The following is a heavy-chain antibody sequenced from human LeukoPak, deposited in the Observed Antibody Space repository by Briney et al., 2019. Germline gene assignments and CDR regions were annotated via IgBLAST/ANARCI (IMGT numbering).Heavy chain of an antibody. D-gene: IGHD3-16*01. CDR1: GFTFSSYA. Sequence: GGSLRLSCAASGFTFSSYAMSWVRQAPGKGLEWVSAISGSGGSTYYADSVKGRFTISRDNSKNTLYLQMNSLRAEDTAVYYCANGPPATVSPKRFTFGVNYWGQGTLVTVSS. CDR3: ANGPPATVSPKRFTFGVNY. V-gene: IGHV3-23*01. CDR2: ISGSGGST. J-gene: IGHJ4*02.